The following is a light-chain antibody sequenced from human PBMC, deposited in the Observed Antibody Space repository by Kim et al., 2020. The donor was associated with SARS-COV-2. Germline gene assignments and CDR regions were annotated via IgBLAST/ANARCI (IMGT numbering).Light chain of an antibody. CDR1: QSVTSIY. CDR3: QQYGRSPYT. Sequence: LSPGERATRSCRASQSVTSIYLAWYHQKPGQAPRLLIYGASGRATGIPDRFSGSGSGTDFTLTISRLEPEDFAVYYCQQYGRSPYTFGQGTKLEI. V-gene: IGKV3-20*01. CDR2: GAS. J-gene: IGKJ2*01.